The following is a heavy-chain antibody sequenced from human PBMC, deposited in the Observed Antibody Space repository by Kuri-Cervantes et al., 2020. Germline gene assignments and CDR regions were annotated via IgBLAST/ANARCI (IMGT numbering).Heavy chain of an antibody. V-gene: IGHV1-58*01. J-gene: IGHJ4*02. CDR1: GFTFSTSA. Sequence: SVKVSCKASGFTFSTSAVQWVRQARGQRLEWIGWIVVGSGNANYAQKFRQRVTITRDLSTNTAYLELSSLRSEDTAVYYCATRGKWERQLDYWGQGTLVTVSS. CDR2: IVVGSGNA. D-gene: IGHD1-26*01. CDR3: ATRGKWERQLDY.